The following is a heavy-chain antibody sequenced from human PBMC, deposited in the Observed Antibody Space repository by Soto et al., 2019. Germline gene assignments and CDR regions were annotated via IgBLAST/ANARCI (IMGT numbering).Heavy chain of an antibody. CDR3: TTFYGSGRWYFDY. Sequence: SVSNAWMNWVRQAPGKGLEWVGRIKSKTDGGTTDYAAPVKGRFTISRDDSKNTLYLQMNSLKTEDTAVYYCTTFYGSGRWYFDYWGQGTLVTVSS. CDR2: IKSKTDGGTT. CDR1: SVSNAW. V-gene: IGHV3-15*07. D-gene: IGHD6-19*01. J-gene: IGHJ4*02.